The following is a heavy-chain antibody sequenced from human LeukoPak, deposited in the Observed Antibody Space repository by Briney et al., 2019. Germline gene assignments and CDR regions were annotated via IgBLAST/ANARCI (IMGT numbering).Heavy chain of an antibody. CDR2: IIPILGIA. V-gene: IGHV1-69*04. CDR3: ARDSNPDGYYYYYYGMDV. CDR1: GGTFSSYA. J-gene: IGHJ6*02. D-gene: IGHD1-14*01. Sequence: ASVKVSCKASGGTFSSYAISWVRQAPGQGLEWMGRIIPILGIANYAQKFQGRVTITADKSTSTAYMELSSLRSEDTAVYYCARDSNPDGYYYYYYGMDVWGRGTTVTVSS.